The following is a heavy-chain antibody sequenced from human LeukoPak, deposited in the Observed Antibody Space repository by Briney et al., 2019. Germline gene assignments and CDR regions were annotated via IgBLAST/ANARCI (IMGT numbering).Heavy chain of an antibody. V-gene: IGHV1-46*01. CDR2: INPSGGST. CDR1: GYTFTSYY. D-gene: IGHD6-6*01. Sequence: ASVKVSCKASGYTFTSYYMHWVRQAPGQGLEWMGMINPSGGSTSYAQKFQGRVTMTRDTSISTAYMELSRLRSDDTAVYYCARAASIAARYYYYYGMDVWGQGTTVTVSS. CDR3: ARAASIAARYYYYYGMDV. J-gene: IGHJ6*02.